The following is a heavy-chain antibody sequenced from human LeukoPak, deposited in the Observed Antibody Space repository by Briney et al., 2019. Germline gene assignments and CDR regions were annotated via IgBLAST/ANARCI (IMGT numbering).Heavy chain of an antibody. CDR1: GGSFSGYY. J-gene: IGHJ4*02. V-gene: IGHV4-34*01. D-gene: IGHD5-24*01. Sequence: PSEALSLTCAVYGGSFSGYYWSWIRQPPGKGLEWIGEINHSGNTNYNPSLKARVTISVATSKNQFSLKLSSMTVADTAVYYFARVTEDESAKGFFDYWGQGTLVTVSS. CDR3: ARVTEDESAKGFFDY. CDR2: INHSGNT.